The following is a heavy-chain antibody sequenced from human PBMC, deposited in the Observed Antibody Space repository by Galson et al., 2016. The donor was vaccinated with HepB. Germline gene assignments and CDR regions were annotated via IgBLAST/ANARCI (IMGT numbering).Heavy chain of an antibody. V-gene: IGHV3-30*04. CDR3: ARAASYGDYVGASGDAFDI. CDR2: ISFDGSNQ. CDR1: GFTFSSYA. J-gene: IGHJ3*02. Sequence: SLRLSCAASGFTFSSYAMHWVRQAPGKGLEWVAVISFDGSNQHYADSVKGRFTISRDDSQNTLYQQMGSLRADDTAVYYCARAASYGDYVGASGDAFDIWGQGTMVTVSS. D-gene: IGHD4-17*01.